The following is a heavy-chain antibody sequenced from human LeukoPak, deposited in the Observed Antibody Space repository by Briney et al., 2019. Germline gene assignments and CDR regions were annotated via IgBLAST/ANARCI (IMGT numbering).Heavy chain of an antibody. CDR2: ISSSSSYI. D-gene: IGHD6-19*01. CDR1: GFTFSSYS. Sequence: GSLILSCAASGFTFSSYSMNWVRQAPGKGLEWVSSISSSSSYIYYADSVKGRFTISRDNAKNSLYLQMNSLRAEDTAVYYCARDKRGLAVANKTDYWGQGTLVTVSS. J-gene: IGHJ4*02. CDR3: ARDKRGLAVANKTDY. V-gene: IGHV3-21*01.